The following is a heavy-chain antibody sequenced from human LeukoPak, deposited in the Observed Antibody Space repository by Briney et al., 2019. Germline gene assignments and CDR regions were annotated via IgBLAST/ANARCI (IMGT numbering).Heavy chain of an antibody. CDR2: FSPSGGGT. V-gene: IGHV3-23*01. Sequence: GGSLRLSCAASGFTFSNYAMSWVRQAPGKGLEWVSAFSPSGGGTYYADSVKGRFTISRDNSKNTLYLQMNSLRAEDTAVYYCAKDDRWLQFCCWGQGTLVTVSA. J-gene: IGHJ4*02. CDR3: AKDDRWLQFCC. CDR1: GFTFSNYA. D-gene: IGHD5-24*01.